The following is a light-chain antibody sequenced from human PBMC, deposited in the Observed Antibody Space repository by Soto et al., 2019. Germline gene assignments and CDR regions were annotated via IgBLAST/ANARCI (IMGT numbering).Light chain of an antibody. CDR2: AAS. Sequence: DIQMTQSPSSLSASVGDRVAITCRASQSISSYLNWYQQKPGKAPKLLFYAASSLQSGVPSRFSGSRSGADFTLTISSLQPEDFATYYCQQSYSTPLTFGGGTKVEI. CDR3: QQSYSTPLT. CDR1: QSISSY. J-gene: IGKJ4*01. V-gene: IGKV1-39*01.